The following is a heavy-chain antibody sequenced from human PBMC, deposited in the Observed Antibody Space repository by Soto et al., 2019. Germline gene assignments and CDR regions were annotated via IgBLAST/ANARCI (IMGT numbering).Heavy chain of an antibody. V-gene: IGHV1-2*02. J-gene: IGHJ6*02. CDR3: AGALNVLLWFGELVDGMDV. Sequence: ASVKVSCKASGYTFTGYYMHWVRQAPGQGLEWMGWINPNSGGTNYAQKFQGRVTMTRDTSISTAYMELSRLRSDDTAVYYCAGALNVLLWFGELVDGMDVWGQGTTVTVSS. CDR1: GYTFTGYY. CDR2: INPNSGGT. D-gene: IGHD3-10*01.